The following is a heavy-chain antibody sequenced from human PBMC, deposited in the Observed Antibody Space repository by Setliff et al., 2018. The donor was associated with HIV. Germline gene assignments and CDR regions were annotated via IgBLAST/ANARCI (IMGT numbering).Heavy chain of an antibody. CDR2: MYHTGST. CDR1: GYSISSGCY. Sequence: SETLSLTCAVPGYSISSGCYWGWIRQSPGKGLEWIGSMYHTGSTYYSPSLNSRFTISVDTSKNQFSLKLRSVTAADTAVYYCARQPLYNDYDWRSYYFDYWGQGSLVTVSS. D-gene: IGHD5-12*01. CDR3: ARQPLYNDYDWRSYYFDY. J-gene: IGHJ4*02. V-gene: IGHV4-38-2*01.